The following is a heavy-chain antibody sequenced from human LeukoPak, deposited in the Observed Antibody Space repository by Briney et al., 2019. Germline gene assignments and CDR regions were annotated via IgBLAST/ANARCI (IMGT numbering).Heavy chain of an antibody. Sequence: GGSLRLSCAASGFTFSSYAMSWVRQAPGKGLEWVSAISGSGGSTYYADSVKGRFTISRDNSKNTLYLQMNSLRAEDTAVYYCAKSFLGYYDSSGSDYWGQGTLVTVSS. V-gene: IGHV3-23*01. CDR1: GFTFSSYA. J-gene: IGHJ4*02. D-gene: IGHD3-22*01. CDR3: AKSFLGYYDSSGSDY. CDR2: ISGSGGST.